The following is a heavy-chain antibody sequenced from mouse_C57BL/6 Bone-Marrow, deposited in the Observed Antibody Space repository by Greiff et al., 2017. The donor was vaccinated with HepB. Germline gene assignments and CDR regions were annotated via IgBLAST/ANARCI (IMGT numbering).Heavy chain of an antibody. CDR3: AREELTGTPYWYFDV. J-gene: IGHJ1*03. D-gene: IGHD4-1*01. Sequence: EVKLVESEGGLVQPGSSMKLSCTASGFTFSDYYMAWVRQVPEKGLEWVAYINYDGSSTYYLDSLKSRFIISRDNAKNILYLQMSSLKSEDTATYYCAREELTGTPYWYFDVWGTGTTVTVSS. V-gene: IGHV5-16*01. CDR2: INYDGSST. CDR1: GFTFSDYY.